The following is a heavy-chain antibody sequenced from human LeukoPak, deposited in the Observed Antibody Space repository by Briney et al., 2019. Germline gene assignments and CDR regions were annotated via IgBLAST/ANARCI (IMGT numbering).Heavy chain of an antibody. V-gene: IGHV1-8*02. D-gene: IGHD3-10*01. Sequence: ASVKVSCKASGYTFTGYYMHWVRQAPGQGLEWMGWINPNSGNTGYAQKFQGRVTMTRHTSISTAYMELSSPRSEDTAVYYCARDSPARGDPPPHWGQGTLVTVSA. CDR2: INPNSGNT. CDR3: ARDSPARGDPPPH. J-gene: IGHJ1*01. CDR1: GYTFTGYY.